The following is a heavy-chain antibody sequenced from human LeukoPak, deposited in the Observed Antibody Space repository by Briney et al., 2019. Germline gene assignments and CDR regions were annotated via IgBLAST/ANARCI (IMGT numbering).Heavy chain of an antibody. CDR1: GYTFTSNY. CDR3: ARASVSLSTIFGVVINNWFDP. CDR2: IYPRDGST. Sequence: ASVKVSCKASGYTFTSNYIHWVRQAPGQGLEWMGMIYPRDGSTSYAQKFQGRVTVTRDTSTSTVHMELSSLRSEDTAVYYCARASVSLSTIFGVVINNWFDPWGQGTLVTVSS. D-gene: IGHD3-3*01. V-gene: IGHV1-46*01. J-gene: IGHJ5*02.